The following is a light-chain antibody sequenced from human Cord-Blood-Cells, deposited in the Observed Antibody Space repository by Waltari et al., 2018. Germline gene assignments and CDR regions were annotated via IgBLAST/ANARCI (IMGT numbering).Light chain of an antibody. J-gene: IGLJ1*01. Sequence: QSALTQPRPVSGSPGQAVTISCTGTSSGGGGYNYVPEYQQHPGKAHKLMIYDVSKGHSGVPEIYSASNSDNAAPLTISGRRSEDEADHTFCSHAPNDTAVYGTGTKVTVL. CDR3: CSHAPNDTAV. V-gene: IGLV2-11*01. CDR1: SSGGGGYNY. CDR2: DVS.